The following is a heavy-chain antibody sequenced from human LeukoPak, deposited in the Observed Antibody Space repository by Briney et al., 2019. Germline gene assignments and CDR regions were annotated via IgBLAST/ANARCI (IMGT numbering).Heavy chain of an antibody. V-gene: IGHV3-7*03. CDR1: GFTVSSNY. CDR3: VKNNGWFHLAQ. D-gene: IGHD6-19*01. Sequence: PGGSLRLSCAASGFTVSSNYMSWVRQAPGKGLEWVGHIKTDGNETYYLDSLRGRFSISRDNTNNALYLQMNSLRVEDTAVYYCVKNNGWFHLAQWGQGTLVTVSS. J-gene: IGHJ4*02. CDR2: IKTDGNET.